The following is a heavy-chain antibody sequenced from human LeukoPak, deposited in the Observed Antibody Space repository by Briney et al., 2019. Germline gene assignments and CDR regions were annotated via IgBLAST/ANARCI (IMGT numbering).Heavy chain of an antibody. J-gene: IGHJ5*02. V-gene: IGHV5-51*01. CDR1: GYSFTTYW. D-gene: IGHD4-11*01. CDR3: ARTTSTVSWFDP. CDR2: IYPGDSNN. Sequence: GEFLKISCKGSGYSFTTYWIGWVRQMPGKGLEWMGIIYPGDSNNRYSPSFQGQVTISADKSISTAYLQWSSLKASDTAMYYCARTTSTVSWFDPWGQGTLVTVSS.